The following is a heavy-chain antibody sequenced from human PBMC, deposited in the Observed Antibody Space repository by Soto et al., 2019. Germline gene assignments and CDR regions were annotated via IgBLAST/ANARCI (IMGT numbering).Heavy chain of an antibody. CDR3: ARIAVAGAYFDY. CDR2: IYPGDSDT. Sequence: KICSKGSGERFSNYLVDVVIQMPGKGLEWMGIIYPGDSDTRYSPSFQGQVTISADKSISTAYLQWSSLKASDTAMYYCARIAVAGAYFDYWGQGTLVTVSS. V-gene: IGHV5-51*01. J-gene: IGHJ4*02. D-gene: IGHD6-19*01. CDR1: GERFSNYL.